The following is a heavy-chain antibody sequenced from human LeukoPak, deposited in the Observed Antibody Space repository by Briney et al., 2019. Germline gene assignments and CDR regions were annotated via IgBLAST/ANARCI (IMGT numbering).Heavy chain of an antibody. CDR1: GFTFSSYE. Sequence: GGSLRPSCAASGFTFSSYEMNWVRQAPGKGLEWVSYISSSGSTIYYADSVKGRFTISRDNAKNSLYLQMNSLRAEDTAVYYCARDENYGDYPDYWGQGTLVTVSS. CDR3: ARDENYGDYPDY. D-gene: IGHD4-17*01. CDR2: ISSSGSTI. V-gene: IGHV3-48*03. J-gene: IGHJ4*02.